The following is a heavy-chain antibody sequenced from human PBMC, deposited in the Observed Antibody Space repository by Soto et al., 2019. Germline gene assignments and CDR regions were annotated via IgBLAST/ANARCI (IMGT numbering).Heavy chain of an antibody. CDR1: GFNVGDYE. D-gene: IGHD3-9*01. J-gene: IGHJ6*02. V-gene: IGHV3-48*03. CDR2: ITSGGTVF. Sequence: GGSLRLSCAASGFNVGDYEMNWVRQAPGKGLEWISMITSGGTVFYYADSVRGRFAISRDDTENSLHLQMNSLRVEDTAMYYCARGRYALGVWGQGTTVTVSS. CDR3: ARGRYALGV.